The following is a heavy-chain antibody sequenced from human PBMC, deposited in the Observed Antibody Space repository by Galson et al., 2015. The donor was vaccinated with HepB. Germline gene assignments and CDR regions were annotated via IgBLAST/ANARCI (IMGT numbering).Heavy chain of an antibody. CDR1: GFIFSNYR. Sequence: SLRLSCAASGFIFSNYRMNWVRQAPGKGLEWVSSISYSSDYIYYADSLKGRFTISRDNAKNSLYLQMNSLRAEDTAVYYCARDPSYHDSSGHYSNYFDYWGQGALVTVSS. CDR3: ARDPSYHDSSGHYSNYFDY. J-gene: IGHJ4*02. CDR2: ISYSSDYI. D-gene: IGHD3-22*01. V-gene: IGHV3-21*01.